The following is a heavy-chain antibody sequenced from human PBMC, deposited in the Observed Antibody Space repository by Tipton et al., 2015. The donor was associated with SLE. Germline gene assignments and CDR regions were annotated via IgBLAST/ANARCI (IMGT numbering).Heavy chain of an antibody. J-gene: IGHJ4*02. V-gene: IGHV4-59*01. D-gene: IGHD2/OR15-2a*01. CDR1: GDSITSYF. Sequence: TLSLTCNVSGDSITSYFWSWLRQPPGKGLEWIGFIYHRGSTHYNPSLKSRVTLSLDTSKSQFSLRLSSVTAADTAVYYCARDSTRWSFWGQGTLVTVSS. CDR2: IYHRGST. CDR3: ARDSTRWSF.